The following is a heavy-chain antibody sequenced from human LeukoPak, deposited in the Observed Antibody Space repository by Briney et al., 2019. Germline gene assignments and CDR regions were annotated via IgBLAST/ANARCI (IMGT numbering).Heavy chain of an antibody. CDR1: GDSISRYF. V-gene: IGHV4-59*01. J-gene: IGHJ4*02. D-gene: IGHD3-22*01. CDR3: ARDTRSYDTSGYYYFDY. CDR2: VCYNGTT. Sequence: SETLSLTCSVSGDSISRYFWAWIRQPPGKGLEWIGYVCYNGTTNYNPSLRNRVAISIDTSRNQFSLKLSSVTAADAAVYYCARDTRSYDTSGYYYFDYWGQGALVTVSS.